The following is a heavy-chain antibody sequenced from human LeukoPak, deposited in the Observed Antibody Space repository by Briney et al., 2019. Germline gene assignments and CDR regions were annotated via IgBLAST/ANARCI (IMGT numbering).Heavy chain of an antibody. D-gene: IGHD3-22*01. CDR3: ARGTYHYDSSGYLYWYFDL. CDR1: GGSFSGYY. Sequence: SETLSLTCAVYGGSFSGYYWSWIRQPPGKGLEWIGEINHSGSTNYNPSLKSRVTISVDTSKNQFSLKLSSVTAADTAVYYCARGTYHYDSSGYLYWYFDLWGRGTLVTVSS. V-gene: IGHV4-34*01. J-gene: IGHJ2*01. CDR2: INHSGST.